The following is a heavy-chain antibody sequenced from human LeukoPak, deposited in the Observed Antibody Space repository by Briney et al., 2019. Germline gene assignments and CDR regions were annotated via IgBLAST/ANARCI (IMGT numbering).Heavy chain of an antibody. CDR1: GGSISSGDFY. J-gene: IGHJ6*03. CDR3: ARNKVRVAIPYYYYTDV. V-gene: IGHV4-31*03. Sequence: SETLSLTCTVSGGSISSGDFYWNWVRQHPGKGLEWIGYIHYRGSTYCNPSLQSRVSMSVDTSKNQFSLKLTSVTAADTAVYYCARNKVRVAIPYYYYTDVWGKGTTVTVSS. D-gene: IGHD3-10*01. CDR2: IHYRGST.